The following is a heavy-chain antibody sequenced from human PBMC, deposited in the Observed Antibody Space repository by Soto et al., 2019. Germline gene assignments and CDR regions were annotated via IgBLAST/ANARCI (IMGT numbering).Heavy chain of an antibody. Sequence: TLSLTCTGSGGSVSSGSYYWSWIRQPPGKGLEWIGYIYYSGSTNYNPSLKSRVTISVDTSKNQFSLKLSSVTAADTAVYYCARDNPRRNMKGPFDYWGQGTLVTVSS. CDR1: GGSVSSGSYY. J-gene: IGHJ4*02. D-gene: IGHD3-16*01. V-gene: IGHV4-61*01. CDR3: ARDNPRRNMKGPFDY. CDR2: IYYSGST.